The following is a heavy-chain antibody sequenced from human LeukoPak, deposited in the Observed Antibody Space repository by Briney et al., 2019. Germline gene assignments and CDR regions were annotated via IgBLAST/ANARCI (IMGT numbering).Heavy chain of an antibody. CDR1: GFTFSSYG. V-gene: IGHV3-30*03. J-gene: IGHJ4*02. CDR3: AREDKAFDC. Sequence: GRSLRLSCAASGFTFSSYGMHWVRQAPGKGLEWVAVISYDGRNKYYADSVRGRFTISRDNSKNTVYLQMNSLRAEDTAVYSCAREDKAFDCWGQGTLVTVSS. CDR2: ISYDGRNK.